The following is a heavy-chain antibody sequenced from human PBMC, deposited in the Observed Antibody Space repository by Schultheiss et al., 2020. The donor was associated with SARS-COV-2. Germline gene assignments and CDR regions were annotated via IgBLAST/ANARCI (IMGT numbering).Heavy chain of an antibody. CDR2: IIPILGIA. D-gene: IGHD2-15*01. Sequence: SVKVSCKASGGTFSSYTISWVRQAPGQGLEWMGRIIPILGIANYAQKFQGRVTMTTDTSTSTAYMELRSLRSDDTAVYYCAREAGGGVDYWGQGTLVTVSS. J-gene: IGHJ4*02. CDR3: AREAGGGVDY. V-gene: IGHV1-69*04. CDR1: GGTFSSYT.